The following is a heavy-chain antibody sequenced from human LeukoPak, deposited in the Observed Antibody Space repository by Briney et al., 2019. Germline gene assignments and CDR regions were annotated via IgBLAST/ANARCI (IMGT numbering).Heavy chain of an antibody. V-gene: IGHV1-2*02. J-gene: IGHJ6*03. Sequence: ASVKVSCKASGYTFTGYYIHWVRQAPGQGLEWMGWINPNSGGTNYAQKFQGRVTMTRDTSISTAYMELSGLRSDDTAVYYCAREPYDSGSFRTDYYYMDAWGKGTTVTISS. CDR2: INPNSGGT. CDR3: AREPYDSGSFRTDYYYMDA. CDR1: GYTFTGYY. D-gene: IGHD3-10*01.